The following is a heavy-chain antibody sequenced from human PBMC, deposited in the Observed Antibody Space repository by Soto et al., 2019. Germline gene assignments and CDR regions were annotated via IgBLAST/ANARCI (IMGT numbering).Heavy chain of an antibody. D-gene: IGHD2-15*01. CDR3: AKGPEDCSGARCDSGLVY. Sequence: EVQLLESGGDLVQPGGSLRLSCAASGFIFSSYAMTWVRQVPGKGLERVSVISASGDAADYADSVKGRFTISRDNSKNILFLQMNSLRGDDTAFYYCAKGPEDCSGARCDSGLVYWGQGTLVTVS. CDR1: GFIFSSYA. V-gene: IGHV3-23*01. CDR2: ISASGDAA. J-gene: IGHJ4*02.